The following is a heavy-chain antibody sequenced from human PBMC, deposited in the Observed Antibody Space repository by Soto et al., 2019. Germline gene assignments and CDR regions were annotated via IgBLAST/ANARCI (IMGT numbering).Heavy chain of an antibody. Sequence: ASVKVSCKASGYAFTSYAMHWVRQAPGQRLEWMGWINAGNGNTKYSQKFQGRVTITRDTSASTAYMELSSLRSEDTAVYYCARDSHPYDSWYYFDYWGQGTLVTVSS. CDR2: INAGNGNT. J-gene: IGHJ4*02. V-gene: IGHV1-3*01. D-gene: IGHD3-3*01. CDR1: GYAFTSYA. CDR3: ARDSHPYDSWYYFDY.